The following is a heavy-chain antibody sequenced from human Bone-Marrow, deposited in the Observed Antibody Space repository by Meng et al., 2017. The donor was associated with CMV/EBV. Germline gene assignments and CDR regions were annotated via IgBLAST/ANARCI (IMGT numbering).Heavy chain of an antibody. D-gene: IGHD1-26*01. CDR2: IIWNGAGT. J-gene: IGHJ4*02. V-gene: IGHV3-20*04. CDR3: ARDNGSSEYYLDY. CDR1: GFTFDDYG. Sequence: GESLTISCAASGFTFDDYGMSWVRQVPGKGLEWVSGIIWNGAGTSYADSVKGRFTISRDNAKNSLYLQMNSLRTDDTAVYYCARDNGSSEYYLDYWGQGTLVTVSS.